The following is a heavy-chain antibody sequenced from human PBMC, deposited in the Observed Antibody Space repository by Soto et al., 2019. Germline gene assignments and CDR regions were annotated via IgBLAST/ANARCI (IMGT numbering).Heavy chain of an antibody. Sequence: ASVKVSCKASGGTFSSYAISWVRQAPGQGLEWMGGIIPIFGTANYPQKFQGRVTITADESTSSAYMELSSLRSEDTAVYYCARLLSGKLYGMDVWGQGTTVTVSS. J-gene: IGHJ6*02. CDR1: GGTFSSYA. D-gene: IGHD1-26*01. CDR3: ARLLSGKLYGMDV. CDR2: IIPIFGTA. V-gene: IGHV1-69*13.